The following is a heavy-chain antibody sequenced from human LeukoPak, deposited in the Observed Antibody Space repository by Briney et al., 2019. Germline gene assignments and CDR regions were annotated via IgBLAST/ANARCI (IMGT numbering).Heavy chain of an antibody. D-gene: IGHD3-3*01. Sequence: GGSLRLSCAASGFTFSSYSMNWVRQAPGKGLEWVSYISSSSSIIYYADSVKGRFTISRDNAKNSLYLQMNSLRAEDTAVYYCARDFPRYYDFWSGPNWFDPWGQGTLVTVSS. CDR2: ISSSSSII. CDR1: GFTFSSYS. J-gene: IGHJ5*02. V-gene: IGHV3-48*01. CDR3: ARDFPRYYDFWSGPNWFDP.